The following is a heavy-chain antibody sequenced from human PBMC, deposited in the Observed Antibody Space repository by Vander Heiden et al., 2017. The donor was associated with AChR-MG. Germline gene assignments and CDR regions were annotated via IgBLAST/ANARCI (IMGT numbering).Heavy chain of an antibody. J-gene: IGHJ4*01. Sequence: QVQPQESGPGLVKPSQTLSPPRSVPGGSIASGDYQWSWIRQRPGKGLEWIGYIDYRGNTDYTSSLRSRLTISVDTYKRQLSLKRTSVTAADTAVYYCARVREWLRFRGIDYWGHGRLVTVSS. CDR3: ARVREWLRFRGIDY. D-gene: IGHD5-12*01. CDR1: GGSIASGDYQ. CDR2: IDYRGNT. V-gene: IGHV4-31*03.